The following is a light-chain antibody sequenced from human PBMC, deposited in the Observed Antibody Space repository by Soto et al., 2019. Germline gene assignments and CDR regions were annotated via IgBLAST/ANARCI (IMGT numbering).Light chain of an antibody. CDR3: CSYAGSYSWV. CDR1: SSDVGGYNY. V-gene: IGLV2-11*01. J-gene: IGLJ3*02. CDR2: DVS. Sequence: QSALTQPASVSGSPGQSITISCTGTSSDVGGYNYVSWYQQHPGKAPKFIIYDVSERPSGVPDRFSGSKSGDTASLTISGLQVEDEADYYCCSYAGSYSWVFGGGTKVTVL.